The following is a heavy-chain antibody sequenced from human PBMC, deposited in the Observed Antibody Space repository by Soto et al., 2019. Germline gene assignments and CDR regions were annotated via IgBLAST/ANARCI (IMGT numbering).Heavy chain of an antibody. CDR2: INHSGST. CDR1: GGSFSGYY. CDR3: ARVGADSSWHGFDP. J-gene: IGHJ5*02. D-gene: IGHD6-13*01. Sequence: ETLSLTCAVYGGSFSGYYWGWIRQPPGKGLQWIGEINHSGSTNYNPSLKSRVTISVDTSKNQFSLKLSSVTAADTAVYYCARVGADSSWHGFDPWGQGTLVTVSS. V-gene: IGHV4-34*01.